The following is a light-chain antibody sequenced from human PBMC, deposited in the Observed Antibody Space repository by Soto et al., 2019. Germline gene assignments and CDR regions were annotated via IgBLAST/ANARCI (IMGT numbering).Light chain of an antibody. V-gene: IGKV3-11*01. J-gene: IGKJ1*01. CDR1: QSVSSF. Sequence: DIVLTQSPATLSLSPGERATLTCRASQSVSSFLAWYQQKPGQAPRLLIYGASIRATGIPARFSGSGSGTDFTLTISSLEPEDFAVYYCQQRSNWPGTFGQGTKVDIK. CDR2: GAS. CDR3: QQRSNWPGT.